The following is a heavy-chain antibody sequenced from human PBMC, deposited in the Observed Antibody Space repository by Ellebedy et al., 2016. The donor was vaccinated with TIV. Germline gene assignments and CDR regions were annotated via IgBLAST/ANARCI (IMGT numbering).Heavy chain of an antibody. CDR3: ARETYWMDV. J-gene: IGHJ6*02. Sequence: SETLSLXXTVSGASISDFYGSWIRQAAGKGLEWFGRMYTSGSTDFNPSLRSRVTMSMDTSKSQFSLKLSSVTAADTAVYYCARETYWMDVWGQGTTVTVSS. V-gene: IGHV4-4*07. CDR2: MYTSGST. CDR1: GASISDFY.